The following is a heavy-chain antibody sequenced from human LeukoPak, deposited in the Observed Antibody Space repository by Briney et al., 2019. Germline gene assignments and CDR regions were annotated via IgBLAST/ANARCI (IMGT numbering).Heavy chain of an antibody. CDR3: ARVLSAVTSTFDY. V-gene: IGHV1-2*02. D-gene: IGHD4-17*01. CDR2: IKPNNGDT. J-gene: IGHJ4*02. CDR1: GYSFTHHN. Sequence: ASVKVSCKASGYSFTHHNVHWVRQAPGQALEWMGWIKPNNGDTKFSQKFQDRVTLTSDTSIDTAYMEMSGLTSDDTAIYYCARVLSAVTSTFDYWGQGTLVNVSS.